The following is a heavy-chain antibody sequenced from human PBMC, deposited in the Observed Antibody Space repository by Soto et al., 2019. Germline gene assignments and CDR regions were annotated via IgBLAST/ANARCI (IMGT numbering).Heavy chain of an antibody. V-gene: IGHV3-48*03. J-gene: IGHJ4*02. CDR1: GFSFSSDE. Sequence: PGGSLRLSCAASGFSFSSDEMNWVRQAPGKGPEWVAYISSSGGTKYYADSVRGRFTISRDNAKNSLYLQMNSLRAEDTAVYYCARVGVVPYFVGGCPDYWGQGTLVPVSS. CDR3: ARVGVVPYFVGGCPDY. D-gene: IGHD3-3*01. CDR2: ISSSGGTK.